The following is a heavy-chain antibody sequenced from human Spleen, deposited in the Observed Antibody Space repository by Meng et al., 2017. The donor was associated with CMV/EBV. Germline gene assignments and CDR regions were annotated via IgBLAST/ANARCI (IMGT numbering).Heavy chain of an antibody. CDR2: INHSGST. D-gene: IGHD3-22*01. Sequence: GGSFSGYYWSWIRQPPGKGLEWIGEINHSGSTNYNPSLKSRVTISVDTSKNQFSLKLSSVTAADTAVYYCARGHQAHYYDSSGYYPRWGQGTLVTVSS. J-gene: IGHJ4*02. V-gene: IGHV4-34*01. CDR3: ARGHQAHYYDSSGYYPR. CDR1: GGSFSGYY.